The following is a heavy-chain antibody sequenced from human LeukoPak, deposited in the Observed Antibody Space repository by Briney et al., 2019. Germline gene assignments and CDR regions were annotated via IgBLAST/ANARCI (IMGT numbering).Heavy chain of an antibody. D-gene: IGHD2-2*01. CDR3: ATDIVAVGPTPNYRDY. Sequence: ASVKVSCKASEGTFSSYAISWVRQAPGQGLEWMGGIIPIFGTANYAQKFQDRVTITADESTSTAYMELSSLRSEDTAVYYCATDIVAVGPTPNYRDYWGQGTLVTVSS. CDR2: IIPIFGTA. V-gene: IGHV1-69*13. CDR1: EGTFSSYA. J-gene: IGHJ4*02.